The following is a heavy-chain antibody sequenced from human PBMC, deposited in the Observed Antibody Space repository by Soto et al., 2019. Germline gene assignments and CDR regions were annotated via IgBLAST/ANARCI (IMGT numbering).Heavy chain of an antibody. V-gene: IGHV3-23*01. J-gene: IGHJ6*02. CDR3: AKDLNSGYDSGYGMDV. CDR2: ISGSGGST. CDR1: GFTFSTYA. Sequence: GGSLRLSCAASGFTFSTYAMSWVRQAPGKGLEWVSAISGSGGSTYYADSVKGRFTISRDNSKNTLYLQMNSLRAEDTAVYYCAKDLNSGYDSGYGMDVWGQGTTVTVSS. D-gene: IGHD5-12*01.